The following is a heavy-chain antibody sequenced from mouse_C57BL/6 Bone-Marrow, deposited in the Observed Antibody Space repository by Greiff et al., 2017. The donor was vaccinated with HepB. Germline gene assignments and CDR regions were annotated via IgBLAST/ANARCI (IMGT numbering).Heavy chain of an antibody. CDR1: GFNIKNTY. D-gene: IGHD1-1*01. CDR3: ALITTALGGYYFDY. Sequence: VQLQQPVAELVRPGASVKLSCTASGFNIKNTYMHWVKQRPEQGLEWIGRIDPANGNTKYAPKFQGKATITADTSSNTAYLQLGSLTSEDTAIYYCALITTALGGYYFDYWGQGTTLTVSS. CDR2: IDPANGNT. V-gene: IGHV14-3*01. J-gene: IGHJ2*01.